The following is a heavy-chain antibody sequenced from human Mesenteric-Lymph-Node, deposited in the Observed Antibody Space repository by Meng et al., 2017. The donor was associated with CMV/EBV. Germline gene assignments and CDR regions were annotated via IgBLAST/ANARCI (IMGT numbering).Heavy chain of an antibody. V-gene: IGHV6-1*01. CDR3: AYFGDLPPLW. J-gene: IGHJ4*02. CDR2: TYYRSKSSN. CDR1: GDCIFSTNGA. D-gene: IGHD3-16*01. Sequence: QLPASGHGLVKSPQTLLVSCIIAGDCIFSTNGAWTWIRQSPSRGLEWLGRTYYRSKSSNDYAVSVKSRISVNLDTSKNQLSLHLNFVTPEDTAVYYCAYFGDLPPLWWGQGTLVTVSS.